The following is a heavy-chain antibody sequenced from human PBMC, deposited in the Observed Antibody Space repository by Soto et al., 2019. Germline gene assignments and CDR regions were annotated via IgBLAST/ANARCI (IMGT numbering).Heavy chain of an antibody. D-gene: IGHD1-26*01. Sequence: GGSLRLSCAVSGFTFSSYGMHWVRQAPGKGLEWVALISYDGSNKYYADSVKGRFSISRDNSKNTLYLQMNSLRAGDTAIYYCAKDRLRGGFLTTATTNGMDVWGQGTTVT. CDR3: AKDRLRGGFLTTATTNGMDV. V-gene: IGHV3-30*18. CDR1: GFTFSSYG. J-gene: IGHJ6*02. CDR2: ISYDGSNK.